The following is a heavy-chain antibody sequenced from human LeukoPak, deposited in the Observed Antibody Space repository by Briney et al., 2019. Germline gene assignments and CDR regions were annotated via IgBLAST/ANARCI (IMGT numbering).Heavy chain of an antibody. CDR3: ARAGKTGTTGDAFDI. J-gene: IGHJ3*02. D-gene: IGHD1-1*01. CDR1: GYRFTSYW. V-gene: IGHV5-51*01. Sequence: GESLKISCKGSGYRFTSYWIGWVRQMPEKGLEWMGIIYPGDSDTRYSPSFQGQVTISADKSIRTAYLQWSSLKASDTAIFYCARAGKTGTTGDAFDIWGQGTMVTVSS. CDR2: IYPGDSDT.